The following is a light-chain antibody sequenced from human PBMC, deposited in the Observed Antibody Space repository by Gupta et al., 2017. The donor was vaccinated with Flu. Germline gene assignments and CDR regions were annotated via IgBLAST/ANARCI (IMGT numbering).Light chain of an antibody. V-gene: IGKV3-11*01. J-gene: IGKJ3*01. CDR2: DTS. CDR3: QQRGNWPLT. Sequence: EVKLTQYLATLPLSPGERATLSCRASQSVSSYLAWYQQKPGQAPRLLIYDTSNRATGVPARFSGSGSGTDFTLTISSLEPEDFAVYYCQQRGNWPLTFGPGTKVDVK. CDR1: QSVSSY.